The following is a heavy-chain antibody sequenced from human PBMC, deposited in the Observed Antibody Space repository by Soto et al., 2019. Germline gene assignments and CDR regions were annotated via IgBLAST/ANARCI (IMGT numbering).Heavy chain of an antibody. CDR1: GGSISSGGYY. V-gene: IGHV4-31*03. CDR3: VRYYDSSGYYSDWSYFDY. Sequence: QVQLQESGPGLVKPSQTLSLTCTVSGGSISSGGYYWSWIRQHPGKGLEWIGYIYYSGSTYYNPSLKSRVTISVDTSKNQFSLKLSSVTAADTAVYYCVRYYDSSGYYSDWSYFDYWGQGTLVTVSS. J-gene: IGHJ4*02. D-gene: IGHD3-22*01. CDR2: IYYSGST.